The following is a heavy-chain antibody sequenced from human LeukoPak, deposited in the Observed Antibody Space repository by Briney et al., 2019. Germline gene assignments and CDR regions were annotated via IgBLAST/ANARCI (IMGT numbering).Heavy chain of an antibody. Sequence: SETLSLTCAVYGGSFSGYYRSWIRQPPGKGLEWIGEINHSGSTNYNPSLKSRVTISVDTSKNQFSLKLSSVTAADTAVYYCAISNSTLGFDPWGQGTLVTVSS. D-gene: IGHD2-21*01. CDR1: GGSFSGYY. CDR2: INHSGST. CDR3: AISNSTLGFDP. J-gene: IGHJ5*02. V-gene: IGHV4-34*01.